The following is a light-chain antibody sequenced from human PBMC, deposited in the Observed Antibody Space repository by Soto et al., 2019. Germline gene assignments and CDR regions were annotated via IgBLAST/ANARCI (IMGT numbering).Light chain of an antibody. CDR2: RNN. J-gene: IGLJ1*01. CDR1: SSSIGSNY. V-gene: IGLV1-47*01. Sequence: QSVLTQPPSASGTPGQRVSISCSGSSSSIGSNYVYWYQQLPGTAPKLLIYRNNQRPSGVPDRFSGSKSGTSASLAISGLRSEDEADYYCATWDDSLSALVFGSGTKLTVL. CDR3: ATWDDSLSALV.